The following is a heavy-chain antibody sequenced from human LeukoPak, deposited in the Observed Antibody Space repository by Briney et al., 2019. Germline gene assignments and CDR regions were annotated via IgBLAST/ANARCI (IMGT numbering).Heavy chain of an antibody. D-gene: IGHD2-21*02. CDR1: GFTFSGYS. CDR3: ARGRADYYFDY. Sequence: GGSLRLSCAASGFTFSGYSMNWVRQAPGKGLERVSYISSGSSTIYYAGSVRGRFTISRDNAKSSLYLQMNSLRAEDTAVYYCARGRADYYFDYWSQGTLVNVSS. V-gene: IGHV3-48*01. J-gene: IGHJ4*02. CDR2: ISSGSSTI.